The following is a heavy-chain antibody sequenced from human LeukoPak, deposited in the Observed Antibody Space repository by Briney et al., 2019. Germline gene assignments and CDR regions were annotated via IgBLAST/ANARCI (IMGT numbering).Heavy chain of an antibody. CDR1: GYTFTSYG. J-gene: IGHJ3*02. CDR2: ISAYNGNT. V-gene: IGHV1-18*01. D-gene: IGHD3-22*01. Sequence: ASVKVSCKAPGYTFTSYGISWVRQAPGQGLEWMGWISAYNGNTNYAQKLQGRVTMTTDTSTSTAYMELRSLRSDDTAVYYCARDAYYYDSSGYYFGRAGEVDAFDIWGQGTMVTVSS. CDR3: ARDAYYYDSSGYYFGRAGEVDAFDI.